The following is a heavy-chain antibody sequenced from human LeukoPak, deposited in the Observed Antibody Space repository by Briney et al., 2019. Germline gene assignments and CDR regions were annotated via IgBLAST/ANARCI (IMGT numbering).Heavy chain of an antibody. CDR3: ARSLTKVRGYDY. CDR2: IRYDGSNK. CDR1: GFTFSSYG. Sequence: GGSLRLSCAASGFTFSSYGMHWVRQAPGKGLEWVAFIRYDGSNKYYADSVKGRFTISRDNSKNTMYLLMNSLRIEDTAVYYCARSLTKVRGYDYWGQGTLVTVSS. D-gene: IGHD3-10*01. V-gene: IGHV3-30*02. J-gene: IGHJ4*02.